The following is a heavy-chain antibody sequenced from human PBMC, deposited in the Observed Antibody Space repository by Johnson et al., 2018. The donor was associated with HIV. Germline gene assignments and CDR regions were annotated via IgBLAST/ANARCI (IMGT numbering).Heavy chain of an antibody. D-gene: IGHD3-16*01. V-gene: IGHV3-20*04. CDR3: AREGPLTFGGSDAFDI. CDR1: GFTFDDYG. Sequence: MQLVESGGGVVRPGGSLRLSCAASGFTFDDYGMSWVRQAPGKGLEWVSGINWNGGSTGYADSVKGRFTISRDNAKNSLYLQINSLRAEDTALYYCAREGPLTFGGSDAFDIWGQGTMVTVSS. CDR2: INWNGGST. J-gene: IGHJ3*02.